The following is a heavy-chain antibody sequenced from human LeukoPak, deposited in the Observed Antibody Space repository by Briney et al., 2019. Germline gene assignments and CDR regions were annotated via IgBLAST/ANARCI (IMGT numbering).Heavy chain of an antibody. D-gene: IGHD3-22*01. CDR2: IIPIFGTA. V-gene: IGHV1-69*06. Sequence: SVKVSCKASGGTFSSYAISWVRQAAGQGHEWMGGIIPIFGTANYAQKFQGRVTITADKSTSTAYMELSSLRSEDTAVYYCATGGHVRVYDSSAYYGHYWGQGTLVTVSS. CDR1: GGTFSSYA. CDR3: ATGGHVRVYDSSAYYGHY. J-gene: IGHJ4*02.